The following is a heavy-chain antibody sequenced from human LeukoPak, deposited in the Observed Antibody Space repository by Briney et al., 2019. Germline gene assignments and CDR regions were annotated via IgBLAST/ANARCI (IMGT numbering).Heavy chain of an antibody. CDR2: IIPIFGTA. CDR1: GGTFSSYA. Sequence: GASVKVSCKASGGTFSSYAISWVRQAPGQGLEWMGGIIPIFGTANYAQKFQGRVTITADESTSTAYMELSSLRSEDTAVYYCARELRPSIAARPAVNWFDTWGQGTLVTVSS. V-gene: IGHV1-69*13. CDR3: ARELRPSIAARPAVNWFDT. D-gene: IGHD6-6*01. J-gene: IGHJ5*02.